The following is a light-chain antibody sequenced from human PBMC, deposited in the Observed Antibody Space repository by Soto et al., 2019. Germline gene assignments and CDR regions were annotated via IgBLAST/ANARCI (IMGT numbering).Light chain of an antibody. J-gene: IGLJ1*01. CDR1: SSNIGAGHD. Sequence: QSVLTQPPSVSGAPGQRVTISCTGSSSNIGAGHDVHWYQHLPGTPPKLLIYGNGNRPSGVPDRFSGSKSGTSASLAITGLQAEDEADYYCQSYDSSLSGSEVFGTGTKVTVL. CDR3: QSYDSSLSGSEV. CDR2: GNG. V-gene: IGLV1-40*01.